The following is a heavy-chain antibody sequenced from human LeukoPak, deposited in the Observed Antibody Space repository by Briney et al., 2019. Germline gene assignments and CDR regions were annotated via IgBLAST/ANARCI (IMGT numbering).Heavy chain of an antibody. D-gene: IGHD5-24*01. CDR2: ISGSGGNT. CDR1: GFTFSDDA. V-gene: IGHV3-23*01. J-gene: IGHJ4*02. CDR3: AKRWLLEY. Sequence: PGGSLRLSCAASGFTFSDDAMSWVRQAPGKGLEWVSVISGSGGNTYYADSMKGRFTISRDNSKNTLYLQMNSLRAEDTAVYYCAKRWLLEYWGQGTLVTVSS.